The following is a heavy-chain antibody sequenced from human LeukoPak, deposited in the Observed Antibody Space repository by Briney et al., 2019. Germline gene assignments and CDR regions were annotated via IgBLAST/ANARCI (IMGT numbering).Heavy chain of an antibody. D-gene: IGHD2-8*01. Sequence: SVKVSCKASGGTFSSYTISWVRQAPGQGLEWMGRIIPILGIANYAQKFQGRVTITADKSTSTAYMELSSLRSEDTAVYYCARVGAILYPPEFDPWGQGTLVTVSS. V-gene: IGHV1-69*02. CDR3: ARVGAILYPPEFDP. J-gene: IGHJ5*02. CDR1: GGTFSSYT. CDR2: IIPILGIA.